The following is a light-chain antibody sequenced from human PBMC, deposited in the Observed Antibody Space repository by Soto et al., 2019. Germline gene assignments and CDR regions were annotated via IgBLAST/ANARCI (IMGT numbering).Light chain of an antibody. Sequence: DIQMTQFPSALSASVGDRVTITCRASQSVNIWLAWYQQKPGKAPKLLIPEASTVETGVPARFIGNGSGTQFTLTISSLQPDDLATYYCQQYNNCWTFGQGTKVQIK. J-gene: IGKJ1*01. V-gene: IGKV1-5*03. CDR2: EAS. CDR3: QQYNNCWT. CDR1: QSVNIW.